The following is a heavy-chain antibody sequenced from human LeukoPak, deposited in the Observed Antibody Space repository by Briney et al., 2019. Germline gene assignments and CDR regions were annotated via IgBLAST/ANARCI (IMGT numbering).Heavy chain of an antibody. Sequence: GGSLRLSCAASGFTFSSYGMHWVRQAPGKGLEWVAVIWYDGSNKYYADSVKGRFTISRDNAKNSLYLQMNSLRAEDTAVYYCAIDRGDGYNDYWGQGSLVTVSS. CDR2: IWYDGSNK. D-gene: IGHD5-24*01. V-gene: IGHV3-33*03. J-gene: IGHJ4*02. CDR1: GFTFSSYG. CDR3: AIDRGDGYNDY.